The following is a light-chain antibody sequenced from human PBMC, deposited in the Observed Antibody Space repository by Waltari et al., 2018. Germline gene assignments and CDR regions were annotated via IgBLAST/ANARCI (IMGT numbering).Light chain of an antibody. CDR2: EAN. CDR1: RSNIGAHDF. Sequence: QSALTQPASVSGSPGQSITISCTATRSNIGAHDFVSWFQQHPCQAPNLIISEANKRPSGVSYRFSGSKSGNTASLTISGLQTEDEADYYCCSYAGESRVVFGGGTKLTVL. CDR3: CSYAGESRVV. J-gene: IGLJ2*01. V-gene: IGLV2-23*01.